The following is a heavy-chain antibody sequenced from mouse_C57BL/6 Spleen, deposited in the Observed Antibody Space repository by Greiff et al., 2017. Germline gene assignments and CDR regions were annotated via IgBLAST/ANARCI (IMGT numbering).Heavy chain of an antibody. CDR3: ARWGLYYFDY. J-gene: IGHJ2*01. CDR1: GYSITSGYY. CDR2: ISYDGSN. Sequence: EVQVVESGPGLVKPSQSLSLTCSVTGYSITSGYYWNWIRQFPGNKLEWMGYISYDGSNNYNPSLKNRISITRDTSKNQFFLKLNSVTTEDTATYSCARWGLYYFDYWGQGTTLTVSS. V-gene: IGHV3-6*01. D-gene: IGHD3-3*01.